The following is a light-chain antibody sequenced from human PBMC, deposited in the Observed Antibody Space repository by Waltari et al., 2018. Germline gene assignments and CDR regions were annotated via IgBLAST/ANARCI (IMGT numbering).Light chain of an antibody. CDR3: QHHNNWPPRWT. Sequence: EIVMTQSPATLSVSQGERATLSCRASQSVSSKLAWYQQKPGQAPRILLYGASTRATRVPARFSGSGSGPEYILTISSLQSEDFAVYYCQHHNNWPPRWTFGQGTKVEIK. V-gene: IGKV3-15*01. CDR1: QSVSSK. J-gene: IGKJ1*01. CDR2: GAS.